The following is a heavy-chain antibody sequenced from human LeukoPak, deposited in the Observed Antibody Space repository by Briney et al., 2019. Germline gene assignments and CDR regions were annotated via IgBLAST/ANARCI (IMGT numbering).Heavy chain of an antibody. D-gene: IGHD5-18*01. CDR3: ARDSPDTALDY. Sequence: GGSLRLSCAASGFTFSSYGMHWVRQAPGKGLEWVAVISYDGSNKYYADSVKGRFTISRDNPKNTLYMQMNSLRAEDTAVYYCARDSPDTALDYWGQGTLVTVSS. CDR1: GFTFSSYG. J-gene: IGHJ4*02. V-gene: IGHV3-30*03. CDR2: ISYDGSNK.